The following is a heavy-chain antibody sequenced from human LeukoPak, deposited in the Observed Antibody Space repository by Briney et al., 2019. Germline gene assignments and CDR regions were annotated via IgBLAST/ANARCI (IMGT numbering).Heavy chain of an antibody. CDR1: GFTFSSYG. CDR3: AKSGLACPLDY. CDR2: ISCDGSNK. Sequence: PGRSLRLSCAASGFTFSSYGMHWVRQAPGKGLEWVVVISCDGSNKYYADSVKGRFTISRDNSKNTLYLQMNSLRAEDTAVYYCAKSGLACPLDYWGQGTLVTVSS. D-gene: IGHD1-26*01. V-gene: IGHV3-30*18. J-gene: IGHJ4*02.